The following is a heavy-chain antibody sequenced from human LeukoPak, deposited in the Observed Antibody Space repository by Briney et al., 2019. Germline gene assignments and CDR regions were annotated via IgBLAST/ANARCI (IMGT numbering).Heavy chain of an antibody. V-gene: IGHV4-59*01. J-gene: IGHJ6*03. CDR3: ARVGSRDFWSGYSYYYYYYMDV. Sequence: SETLSLTCTVSSGSISSYYWSWIRQPPGKGLEWIGYIYYSGSTNYNPSLKSRVTISVDTSKNQFSLKLSSVTAADTAVYYCARVGSRDFWSGYSYYYYYYMDVWGKGTTVTVSS. CDR1: SGSISSYY. CDR2: IYYSGST. D-gene: IGHD3-3*01.